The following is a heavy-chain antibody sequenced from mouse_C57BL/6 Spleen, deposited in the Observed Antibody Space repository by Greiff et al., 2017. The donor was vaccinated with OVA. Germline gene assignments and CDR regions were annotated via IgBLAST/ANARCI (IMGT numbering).Heavy chain of an antibody. V-gene: IGHV1-82*01. CDR2: IYPGDGDT. Sequence: VQLQESGPELVKPGASVKISCKASGYAFSSSWMNWVKQRPGTGLEWIGRIYPGDGDTNYNGKFKGKATLTADKSSSTAYMQLSSLTSEDSAVYFCARSGDSYAMDYWGQGTSVTVSS. CDR1: GYAFSSSW. D-gene: IGHD3-1*01. J-gene: IGHJ4*01. CDR3: ARSGDSYAMDY.